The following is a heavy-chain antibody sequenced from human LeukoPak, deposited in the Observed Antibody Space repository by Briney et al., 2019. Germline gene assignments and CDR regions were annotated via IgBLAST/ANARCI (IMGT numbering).Heavy chain of an antibody. J-gene: IGHJ4*02. V-gene: IGHV4-59*13. CDR1: GDSISSFS. CDR3: ARGPSSGQYVSPLDY. Sequence: SETLSLTCTVSGDSISSFSWSWIRQSPGKERDWFEYLYYSGTANYNPSLRSRVTISSDTSKNQFSLKLSSLTAADTAMYYCARGPSSGQYVSPLDYWGQGTLVTVSS. CDR2: LYYSGTA. D-gene: IGHD6-25*01.